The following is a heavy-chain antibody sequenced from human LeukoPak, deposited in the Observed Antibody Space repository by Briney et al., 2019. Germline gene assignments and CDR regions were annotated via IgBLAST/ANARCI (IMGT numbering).Heavy chain of an antibody. D-gene: IGHD4-17*01. CDR1: GGSISSGSYY. J-gene: IGHJ2*01. CDR2: IYTSGST. CDR3: AAYSYGDYWYFDL. V-gene: IGHV4-61*02. Sequence: PSQTLSLTCTVSGGSISSGSYYWSWIRQPGGKGLEWIGRIYTSGSTNYNPSLKSRVTISVDTSKNQFSLKLSSLTAADTAVYYCAAYSYGDYWYFDLWGRGTLVTVSS.